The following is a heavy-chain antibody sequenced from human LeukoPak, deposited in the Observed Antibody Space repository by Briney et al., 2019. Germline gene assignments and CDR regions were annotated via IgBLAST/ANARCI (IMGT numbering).Heavy chain of an antibody. CDR2: ITPNNGRP. D-gene: IGHD5-18*01. J-gene: IGHJ4*02. Sequence: ASVKISCKTSGYTFTTYYINWIRQAPGQELEWMAVITPNNGRPTYAQKFQGRVTVTMDTSSSTVYMELSNLGSDDTAIYYCARDQIQVWYMVGRFDSWGQGTLVSVSS. V-gene: IGHV1-46*01. CDR1: GYTFTTYY. CDR3: ARDQIQVWYMVGRFDS.